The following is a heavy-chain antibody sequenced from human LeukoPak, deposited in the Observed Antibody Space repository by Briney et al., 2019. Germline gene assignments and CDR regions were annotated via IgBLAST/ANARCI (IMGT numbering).Heavy chain of an antibody. CDR3: ARDRPNYYESNGHYYRRDVDY. CDR1: GFTFSSYA. D-gene: IGHD3-22*01. CDR2: ISGSGGST. V-gene: IGHV3-23*01. J-gene: IGHJ4*02. Sequence: PGGSLRLSCAASGFTFSSYAMSWVRQAPGKGLEWVSAISGSGGSTYYADSVKGRFTISRDNSKNTLYLQMNSLRAEDTAVYYCARDRPNYYESNGHYYRRDVDYWGLGTLVTVSS.